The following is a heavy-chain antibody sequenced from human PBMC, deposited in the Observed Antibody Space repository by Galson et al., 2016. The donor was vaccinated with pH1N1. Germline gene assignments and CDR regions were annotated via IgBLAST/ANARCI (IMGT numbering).Heavy chain of an antibody. CDR1: GFSLSTSAVG. CDR3: AHREYGDFVGSFDH. J-gene: IGHJ4*02. D-gene: IGHD4-17*01. Sequence: PALVKPTQTLRLTCTLSGFSLSTSAVGVGWIRQPPGKALEWLALIFWNDDRYSRPSLKNRLTITKGTSENLVVLTMTNMDPVDTATYYCAHREYGDFVGSFDHWGQGALVTVSS. V-gene: IGHV2-5*01. CDR2: IFWNDDR.